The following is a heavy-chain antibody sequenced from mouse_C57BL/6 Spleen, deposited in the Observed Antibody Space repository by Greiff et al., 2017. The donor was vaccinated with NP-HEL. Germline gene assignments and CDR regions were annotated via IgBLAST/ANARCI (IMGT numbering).Heavy chain of an antibody. Sequence: QVQLQQSGPELVKPGASVKLSCKASGYTFTSYDINWVKQRPGQGLEWIGWSYPRDGSTKYNEKFKGKATLTVDPSASTAYMELHSLTSEDSAVYFCARSITTVGAPLAYWGQGTLVTVSA. CDR3: ARSITTVGAPLAY. CDR2: SYPRDGST. D-gene: IGHD1-1*01. J-gene: IGHJ3*01. V-gene: IGHV1-85*01. CDR1: GYTFTSYD.